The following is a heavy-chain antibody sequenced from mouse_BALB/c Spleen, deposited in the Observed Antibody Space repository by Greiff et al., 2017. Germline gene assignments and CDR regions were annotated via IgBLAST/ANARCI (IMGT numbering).Heavy chain of an antibody. Sequence: VKLQESGPGLVAPSQSLSITCTVSGFSLTSYGVHWVRQPPGKGLEWLGVIWAGGSTNYNSALMSRLSISKDNSKSQVFLKMNSLQTDDTAMYYCAREPTFDYWGQGTTLTVSS. CDR2: IWAGGST. J-gene: IGHJ2*01. V-gene: IGHV2-9*02. CDR1: GFSLTSYG. D-gene: IGHD4-1*02. CDR3: AREPTFDY.